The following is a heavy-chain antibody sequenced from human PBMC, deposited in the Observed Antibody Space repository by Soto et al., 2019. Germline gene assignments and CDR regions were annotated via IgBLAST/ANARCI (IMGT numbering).Heavy chain of an antibody. CDR1: GYSFTSYW. Sequence: PGESLKISCKGSGYSFTSYWISWVRQMPGKGLEWMGRIDPSDSYTNYSPSFQGHVTISADKSISTAYLQWSSLKASDTAMYYCARHPLTGTTDGEFDYWGQGTLVTVS. CDR3: ARHPLTGTTDGEFDY. J-gene: IGHJ4*02. D-gene: IGHD1-7*01. V-gene: IGHV5-10-1*01. CDR2: IDPSDSYT.